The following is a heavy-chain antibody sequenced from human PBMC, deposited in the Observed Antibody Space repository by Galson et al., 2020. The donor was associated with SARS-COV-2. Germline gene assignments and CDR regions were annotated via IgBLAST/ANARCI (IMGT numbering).Heavy chain of an antibody. CDR3: ARGLFQTTMVIVVFTSGSFYFDS. D-gene: IGHD3-22*01. Sequence: SETLSLTCAVYGGSFSGHYWSWIRQSPGKGLEWIGEITQSGSVNYNPSLKSRVTISADTSKNRFSLELRSVTAADTAVYYCARGLFQTTMVIVVFTSGSFYFDSWGQGTLVSVSS. V-gene: IGHV4-34*01. J-gene: IGHJ4*02. CDR1: GGSFSGHY. CDR2: ITQSGSV.